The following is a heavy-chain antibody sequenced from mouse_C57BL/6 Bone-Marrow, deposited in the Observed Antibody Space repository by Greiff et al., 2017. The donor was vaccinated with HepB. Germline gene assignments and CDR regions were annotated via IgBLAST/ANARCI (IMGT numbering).Heavy chain of an antibody. V-gene: IGHV1-78*01. J-gene: IGHJ1*03. CDR2: IYPRDGST. CDR3: ARLDYGSSFYWYFDV. D-gene: IGHD1-1*01. CDR1: GYTFTDHT. Sequence: QVQLQQSDAELVKPGASVKISCKVSGYTFTDHTIHWMKQRPEQGLEWIGYIYPRDGSTKYNEKFKGKATLTADKSSSTAYMQLNSLTSEDSAVYFWARLDYGSSFYWYFDVWGTGTTVTVSS.